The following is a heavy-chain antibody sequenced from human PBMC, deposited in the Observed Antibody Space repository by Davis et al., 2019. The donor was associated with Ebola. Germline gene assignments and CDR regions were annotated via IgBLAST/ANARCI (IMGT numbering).Heavy chain of an antibody. Sequence: SETLSLTCTVSGGSISSYYWSWIRQPPGKGLEWIGYIYYSGSTNYNPSLKSRVTISVDTSKNQFSLKLSSVTAADTAVYYCARVGQQLVKSYYYYYGMDVRGQGTTVTVSS. CDR2: IYYSGST. CDR3: ARVGQQLVKSYYYYYGMDV. D-gene: IGHD6-13*01. V-gene: IGHV4-59*01. CDR1: GGSISSYY. J-gene: IGHJ6*02.